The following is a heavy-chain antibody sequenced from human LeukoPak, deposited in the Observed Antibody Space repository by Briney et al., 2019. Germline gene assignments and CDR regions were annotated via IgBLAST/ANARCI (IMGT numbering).Heavy chain of an antibody. CDR3: ARDKSDTVAIFSDALDM. J-gene: IGHJ3*02. Sequence: GGSLRLSCAASGFSFNNYIMNWVRQAPGKGLEWISSITGGSDYIYYADSLRGRFTISRDDSKNSLYLQMNSLRAEDTALYYCARDKSDTVAIFSDALDMWGQGTMVTVSS. D-gene: IGHD3-3*01. V-gene: IGHV3-21*01. CDR1: GFSFNNYI. CDR2: ITGGSDYI.